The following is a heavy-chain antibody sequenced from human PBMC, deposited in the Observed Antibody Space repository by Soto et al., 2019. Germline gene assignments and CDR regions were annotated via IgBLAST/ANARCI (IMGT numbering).Heavy chain of an antibody. CDR2: IYHSGST. D-gene: IGHD2-2*02. CDR1: GGSISSTNW. J-gene: IGHJ4*02. CDR3: ATLPPRIELAVLPIPT. Sequence: QVQLQESGPGLVKPSGTLSLTCAVSGGSISSTNWWSWVRQSPGKGLEWIGEIYHSGSTNYNPSLRVRVTISVDTSNNPFPLKIRSVTAADTAMYYCATLPPRIELAVLPIPTWGQGTLVTVTS. V-gene: IGHV4-4*02.